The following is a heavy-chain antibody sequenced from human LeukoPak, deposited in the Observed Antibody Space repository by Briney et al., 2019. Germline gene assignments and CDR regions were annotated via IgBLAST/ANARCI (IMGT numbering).Heavy chain of an antibody. J-gene: IGHJ4*02. D-gene: IGHD2-21*01. CDR1: GFTFSSYA. Sequence: GGSLRLSCAASGFTFSSYAMSWVRQAPGKGLEWVSSISSSSSYIYYADSVKGRFTISRDNAKNSLYLQMNSLRAEDTAVYYCARDGGAAAPDYWGQGTLVTVSS. CDR3: ARDGGAAAPDY. CDR2: ISSSSSYI. V-gene: IGHV3-21*01.